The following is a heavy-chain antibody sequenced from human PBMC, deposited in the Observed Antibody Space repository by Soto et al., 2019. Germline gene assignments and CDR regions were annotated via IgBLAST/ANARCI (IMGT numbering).Heavy chain of an antibody. CDR3: ARGRLRFLEWLAYGMDV. CDR2: ISYDGSNK. J-gene: IGHJ6*02. CDR1: GFTFSSYA. D-gene: IGHD3-3*01. Sequence: QVQLVESGGGVVQPGRSLRLSCAASGFTFSSYAMHWVRQAPGKGLEWVAIISYDGSNKYYADSVKGRFTISRDNSKNTLSLQMNSLRAEDTAVYYCARGRLRFLEWLAYGMDVWGQVTTVTVAS. V-gene: IGHV3-30-3*01.